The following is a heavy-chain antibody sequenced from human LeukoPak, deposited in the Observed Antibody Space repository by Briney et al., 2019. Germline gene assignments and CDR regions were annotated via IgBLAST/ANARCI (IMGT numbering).Heavy chain of an antibody. Sequence: GGSLRLSCAASGFTFSNAWMSWIRQAPGKGLDWVANIKQDGSEIYYVDSVKGRFTISRDNSKNTLYLQMNSLRPQDTAVYYCARGARKGDDYGGFFDYWGQGTLVTVSS. J-gene: IGHJ4*02. CDR1: GFTFSNAW. CDR3: ARGARKGDDYGGFFDY. CDR2: IKQDGSEI. V-gene: IGHV3-7*01. D-gene: IGHD4-23*01.